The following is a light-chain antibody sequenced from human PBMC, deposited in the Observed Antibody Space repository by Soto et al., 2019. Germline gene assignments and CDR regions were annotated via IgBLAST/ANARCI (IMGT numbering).Light chain of an antibody. CDR3: SSYTSSSTGV. CDR2: DVS. CDR1: SSDVGGYNY. V-gene: IGLV2-14*01. J-gene: IGLJ1*01. Sequence: QSVLTQPASVSGSPGQSITISCTGTSSDVGGYNYVSWYQQHPGKAPKLMIYDVSNRPSGVSNRFSGSKSGNAASLTISGLQAEDEAESYCSSYTSSSTGVFGTGTKVTVL.